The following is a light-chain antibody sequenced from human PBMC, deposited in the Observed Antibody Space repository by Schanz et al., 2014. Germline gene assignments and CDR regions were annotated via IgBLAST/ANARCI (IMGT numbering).Light chain of an antibody. CDR1: QTVSTN. V-gene: IGKV3-15*01. CDR2: GAS. Sequence: EIVMTQSPATLSVSPGERATLSCRASQTVSTNLAWYQQKPGQAPRLLIYGASTRATGIPARFSGSGSGTEFTLNSSILQSEDFAVYYCQQYNNWSSYTFGQGTNLEIK. CDR3: QQYNNWSSYT. J-gene: IGKJ2*01.